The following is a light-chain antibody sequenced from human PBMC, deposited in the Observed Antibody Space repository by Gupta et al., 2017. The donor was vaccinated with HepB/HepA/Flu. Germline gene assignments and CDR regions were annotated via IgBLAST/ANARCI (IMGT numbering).Light chain of an antibody. J-gene: IGLJ1*01. CDR2: VQN. CDR3: HSRAKHTNLI. V-gene: IGLV3-19*01. CDR1: SLKLFY. Sequence: SSERTQGAAVSVALGQTGRITCQGDSLKLFYASWYQQRPGQAPVLVIYVQNNRPSGIPDRFSASRSGNTASLTITGAQAEDEADYYCHSRAKHTNLIFGTGTKLTVL.